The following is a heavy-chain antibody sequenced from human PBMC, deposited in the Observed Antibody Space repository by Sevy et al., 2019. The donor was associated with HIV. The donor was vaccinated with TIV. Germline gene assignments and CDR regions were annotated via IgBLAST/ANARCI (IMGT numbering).Heavy chain of an antibody. J-gene: IGHJ6*02. CDR3: ARESITIFVVVNYYYGMDV. D-gene: IGHD3-3*01. CDR2: ISAYNGNT. Sequence: ASVKVSCKASGYTFTSYDISWVRQAPGQGLEWMGRISAYNGNTNYAQKLQGRVTMTTDTSTSTAYMELRSLRSDDTAVYYCARESITIFVVVNYYYGMDVWGQGTTVTVSS. V-gene: IGHV1-18*01. CDR1: GYTFTSYD.